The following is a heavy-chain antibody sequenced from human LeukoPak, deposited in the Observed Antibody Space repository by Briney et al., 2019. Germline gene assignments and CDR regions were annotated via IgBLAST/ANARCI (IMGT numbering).Heavy chain of an antibody. CDR1: GFTSSSYG. J-gene: IGHJ4*02. V-gene: IGHV3-33*01. Sequence: GRSLRLSCLSSGFTSSSYGMHWVRQAPGKGLEWVAFIWYDGSNKYYADSVKGRFTISRDNSENTLYLQMSRLRAEDTALYYCARDSGYGYNTFPAADYWGQGILVTVSS. CDR3: ARDSGYGYNTFPAADY. D-gene: IGHD5-24*01. CDR2: IWYDGSNK.